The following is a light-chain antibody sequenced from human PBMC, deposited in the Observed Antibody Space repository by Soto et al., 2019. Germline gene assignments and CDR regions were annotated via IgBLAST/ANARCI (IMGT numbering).Light chain of an antibody. Sequence: EIVLTQSPGTLSLSPGERATLSCRASQTVNSIYLAWYQQKPGQAPRLLIYGTSNRATGIPDRFSGSGSGTDFTLTIGRLEPEDFAVYYCQQYDTSPRTFGQGTKVEIK. CDR3: QQYDTSPRT. CDR2: GTS. V-gene: IGKV3-20*01. J-gene: IGKJ1*01. CDR1: QTVNSIY.